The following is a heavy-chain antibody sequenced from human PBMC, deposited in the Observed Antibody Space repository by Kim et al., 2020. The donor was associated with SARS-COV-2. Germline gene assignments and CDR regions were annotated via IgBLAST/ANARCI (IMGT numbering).Heavy chain of an antibody. CDR1: GFSGYA. Sequence: GGSLRLSCAASGFSGYAMNWVRQAPGKGLEWVSLISSSGDSTYYTDSVKGRFTISRDNSKNTLYLQMNSLRAEDTAIYYCAAKSMGAFYFDYWGQGSLVTVSS. J-gene: IGHJ4*02. V-gene: IGHV3-23*01. CDR2: ISSSGDST. CDR3: AAKSMGAFYFDY.